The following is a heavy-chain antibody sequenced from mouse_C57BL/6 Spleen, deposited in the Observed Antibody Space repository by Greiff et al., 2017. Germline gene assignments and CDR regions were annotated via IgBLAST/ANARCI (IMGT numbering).Heavy chain of an antibody. J-gene: IGHJ2*01. Sequence: QVQLQQPGAELVMPGASVKLSCKASGYTFTSYWMHWVKQRPGQGLEWIGEIDPSDSYTNYNQKFKGKSTLTVDKASSTAYMQLSSLTSEDAAVDYCARRIYYYGRATFDYWGKGTTLTVSS. CDR2: IDPSDSYT. CDR1: GYTFTSYW. D-gene: IGHD1-1*01. V-gene: IGHV1-69*01. CDR3: ARRIYYYGRATFDY.